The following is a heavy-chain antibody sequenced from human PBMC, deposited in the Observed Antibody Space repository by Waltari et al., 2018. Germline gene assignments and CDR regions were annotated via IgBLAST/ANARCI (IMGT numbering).Heavy chain of an antibody. Sequence: ELQLVQSGAEVNKPGESLKISCKASGFSFSIPCTAWVRQMPGKGLVWVRIIFPHDLGFIYSPSFQGLVTISAYKSIDTAYLQRESLTASDTDIYWCAKAEVGVRGWFEPWGQGTLGSVSS. J-gene: IGHJ5*02. CDR2: IFPHDLGF. CDR1: GFSFSIPC. V-gene: IGHV5-51*01. CDR3: AKAEVGVRGWFEP. D-gene: IGHD1-26*01.